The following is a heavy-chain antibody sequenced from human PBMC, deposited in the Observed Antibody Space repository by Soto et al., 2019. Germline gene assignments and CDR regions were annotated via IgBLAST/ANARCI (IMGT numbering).Heavy chain of an antibody. V-gene: IGHV1-69*01. CDR1: GGTFSSYA. J-gene: IGHJ5*02. D-gene: IGHD1-26*01. Sequence: QVPLVQSGAEVKKPGSSVKVSCKASGGTFSSYAISWVRQAPGQGLEWMGGIIPIFGTANYAQKFQGRVTITADESTSTAYMELSSLRSEDTAVYYCARGMGVGATANTTWFDPWGQGTLVTVSS. CDR2: IIPIFGTA. CDR3: ARGMGVGATANTTWFDP.